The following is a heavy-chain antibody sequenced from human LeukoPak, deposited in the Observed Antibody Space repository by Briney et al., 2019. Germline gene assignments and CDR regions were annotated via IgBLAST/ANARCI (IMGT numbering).Heavy chain of an antibody. J-gene: IGHJ4*02. V-gene: IGHV3-23*01. Sequence: GGSLRLSCAASGFTFNSYAMSWVRQAPGKGLEWVSSISGSGGRTFYADSVKGRFTIYRDNSKNTLYLQMSSLRAEDTAIYYCSKAAGISARFYFDSWGQGTLVTVSS. D-gene: IGHD6-13*01. CDR1: GFTFNSYA. CDR3: SKAAGISARFYFDS. CDR2: ISGSGGRT.